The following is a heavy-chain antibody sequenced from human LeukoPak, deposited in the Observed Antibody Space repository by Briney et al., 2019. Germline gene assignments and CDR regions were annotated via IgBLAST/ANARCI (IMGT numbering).Heavy chain of an antibody. V-gene: IGHV3-30*03. CDR2: ISYDGSNK. J-gene: IGHJ4*02. CDR1: GFTFSSYG. CDR3: ARDSAWGGDIVVVVAAAFDY. Sequence: GGSLRLSCAASGFTFSSYGMHWVRQAPGKGLEWVAVISYDGSNKYYADSVKGRFTISRDNSKNTLYLQMNSLRAEDTAVYYCARDSAWGGDIVVVVAAAFDYWGQGTLVTVSS. D-gene: IGHD2-15*01.